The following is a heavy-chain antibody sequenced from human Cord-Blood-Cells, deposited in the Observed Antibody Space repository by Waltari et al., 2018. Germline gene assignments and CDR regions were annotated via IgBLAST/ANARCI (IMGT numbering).Heavy chain of an antibody. D-gene: IGHD3-9*01. Sequence: QVQLQQWGAGLLKPSETLSLTCAVYGGSFSGYYWRWIRQPPGKGLEWIGEINHSGSTNYNPSLKSRVTISVDTSKNQFSLKLSSVTAADTAVYYCVRGGLRHFDWPAQDFDYWGQGTLVTVSS. J-gene: IGHJ4*02. CDR3: VRGGLRHFDWPAQDFDY. V-gene: IGHV4-34*01. CDR2: INHSGST. CDR1: GGSFSGYY.